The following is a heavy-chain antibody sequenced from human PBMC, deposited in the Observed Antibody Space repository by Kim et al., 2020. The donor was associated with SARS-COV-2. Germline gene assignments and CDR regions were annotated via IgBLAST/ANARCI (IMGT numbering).Heavy chain of an antibody. CDR1: GFTFTSSA. CDR3: AAGGITGTQDYYYGMDV. J-gene: IGHJ6*02. CDR2: IVVGSGNT. D-gene: IGHD1-20*01. V-gene: IGHV1-58*02. Sequence: SVKVSCKASGFTFTSSAMQWVRQARGQRLEWIGWIVVGSGNTNYAQKFQERVTITRDMSTSTAYMELSSLRSEDTAVYYCAAGGITGTQDYYYGMDVWGQGTTVTVSS.